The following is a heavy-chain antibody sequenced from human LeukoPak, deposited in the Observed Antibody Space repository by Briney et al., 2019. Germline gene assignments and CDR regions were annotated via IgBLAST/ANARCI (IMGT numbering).Heavy chain of an antibody. D-gene: IGHD3-10*01. Sequence: GGSLRLSCAASGFTFNNYAMSWVRQAPGKGLEWVSAISGSGGSTYYADSVKGRLTISRDTSKNTLYLQMNSLRAEDTAVYYCAKDTTYYYGSGSYSVGYDYWGQGTQVAVSS. J-gene: IGHJ4*02. CDR3: AKDTTYYYGSGSYSVGYDY. CDR2: ISGSGGST. CDR1: GFTFNNYA. V-gene: IGHV3-23*01.